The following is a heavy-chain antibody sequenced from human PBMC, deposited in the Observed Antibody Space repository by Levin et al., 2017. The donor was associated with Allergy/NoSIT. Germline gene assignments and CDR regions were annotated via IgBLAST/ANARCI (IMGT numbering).Heavy chain of an antibody. V-gene: IGHV3-30-3*01. Sequence: QTGESLKISCAASGFTFSSYAMYWVRQAPGKGLEWVAVISSDGGNDYYADSVKGRFTLSRDNSKNTLFLQMNSLRIEDTAFYYCARDRSDILTGYQNWFDPWGQGTLVTVSS. CDR3: ARDRSDILTGYQNWFDP. CDR2: ISSDGGND. CDR1: GFTFSSYA. J-gene: IGHJ5*02. D-gene: IGHD3-9*01.